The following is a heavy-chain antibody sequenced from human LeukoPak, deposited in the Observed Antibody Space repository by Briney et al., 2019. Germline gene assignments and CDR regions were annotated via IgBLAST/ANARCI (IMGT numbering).Heavy chain of an antibody. CDR1: GYTFTGYY. CDR2: INPNSGGT. V-gene: IGHV1-2*02. CDR3: ARDQLAEDWFDP. D-gene: IGHD6-13*01. Sequence: ASVKVSRKASGYTFTGYYMHWVRQAPGQGLEWMGWINPNSGGTNYAQKFQGRVTMTTDTSTSTAYMELRSLRSDDTAVYYCARDQLAEDWFDPWGQGTLVTVSS. J-gene: IGHJ5*02.